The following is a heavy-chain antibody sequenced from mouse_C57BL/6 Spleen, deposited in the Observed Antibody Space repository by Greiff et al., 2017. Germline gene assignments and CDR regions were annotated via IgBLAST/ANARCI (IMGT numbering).Heavy chain of an antibody. CDR3: ARSDGNYEEGAMDY. D-gene: IGHD2-1*01. V-gene: IGHV1-80*01. CDR2: IYPGDGDT. CDR1: GYAFSSYW. J-gene: IGHJ4*01. Sequence: QVQLQQPGAELVKPGASVKISCKASGYAFSSYWMNWVKQRPGKGLEWIGQIYPGDGDTNYNGKFKGKATLTADKSSSTAYMQLSSLTSEDSAVYFCARSDGNYEEGAMDYWGQGTSVTVSS.